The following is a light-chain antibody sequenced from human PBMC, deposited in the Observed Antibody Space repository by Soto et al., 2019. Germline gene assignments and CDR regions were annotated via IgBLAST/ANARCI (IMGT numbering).Light chain of an antibody. CDR2: QDS. CDR3: QAWDSSTFYVV. J-gene: IGLJ2*01. V-gene: IGLV3-1*01. CDR1: KLGAKY. Sequence: SYELTQPPSVSVSPGQTASISCSGDKLGAKYACWYQQKPGQSPVLVIYQDSKRPSGIPERFSGSNSGNTATLTISGTQAMDEADYYCQAWDSSTFYVVFGGGTQLTVL.